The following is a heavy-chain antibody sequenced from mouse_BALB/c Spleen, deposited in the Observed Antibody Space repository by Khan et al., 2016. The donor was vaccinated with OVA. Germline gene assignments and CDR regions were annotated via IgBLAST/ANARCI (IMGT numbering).Heavy chain of an antibody. CDR1: GFTFNTYA. CDR2: IRNKSNNYAT. J-gene: IGHJ2*01. D-gene: IGHD3-1*01. Sequence: EVQLVESGGGLVQPKGSLKLACAASGFTFNTYAMNWVRQAPGKGLEWVARIRNKSNNYATYYADSVKDSITISRDDSQTMLYLKMSNLKTEDTAMNYCVGSSGYDFDYWGQGTTLTVSS. V-gene: IGHV10-1*02. CDR3: VGSSGYDFDY.